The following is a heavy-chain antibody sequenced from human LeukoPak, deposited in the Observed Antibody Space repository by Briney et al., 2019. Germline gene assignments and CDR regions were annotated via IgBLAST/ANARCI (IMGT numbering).Heavy chain of an antibody. J-gene: IGHJ6*02. D-gene: IGHD5-12*01. CDR1: GFSVSSNY. Sequence: HPGGSLRLSCAASGFSVSSNYMSWVRQAPGKGLEWVSVVYSGGSAYYADSVKGRFTISRDNSKNTLYLQMNSLRAEDTAVYYCARDGGYSGSINYGMHVWGQGTTVIVSS. CDR3: ARDGGYSGSINYGMHV. CDR2: VYSGGSA. V-gene: IGHV3-53*01.